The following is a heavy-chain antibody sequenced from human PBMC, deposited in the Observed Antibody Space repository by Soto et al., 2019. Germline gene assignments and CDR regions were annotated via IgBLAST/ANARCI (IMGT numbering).Heavy chain of an antibody. CDR2: IYYSGST. CDR3: ARVSGLVYSNYVLGYYYGMDV. V-gene: IGHV4-31*03. J-gene: IGHJ6*02. D-gene: IGHD4-4*01. CDR1: GGSISSGGYY. Sequence: SETLSLTCTVSGGSISSGGYYWSWIRQHPGKGLEWIGYIYYSGSTYYNPSLKSRVTISVDTSKNQFSLKLSSVTAADTAVYYCARVSGLVYSNYVLGYYYGMDVWGQGTTVTVSS.